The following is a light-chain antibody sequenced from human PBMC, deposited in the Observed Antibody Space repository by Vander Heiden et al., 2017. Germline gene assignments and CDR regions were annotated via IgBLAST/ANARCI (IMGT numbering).Light chain of an antibody. CDR3: CSYAGNAMVV. V-gene: IGLV2-23*02. Sequence: QSTLIQPASVSGSPGQSITISCTGTSRDVGSYSLVSWYQQHPGKAPNLMIYEVSERPSRVSNRFSGSKSGNTASLTIAGLQAEDEGDYYCCSYAGNAMVVFGGGTKVTVL. CDR1: SRDVGSYSL. CDR2: EVS. J-gene: IGLJ3*02.